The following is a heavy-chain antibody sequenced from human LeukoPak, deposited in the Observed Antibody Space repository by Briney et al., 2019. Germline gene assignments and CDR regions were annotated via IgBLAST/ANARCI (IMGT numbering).Heavy chain of an antibody. CDR3: ARDRVGQQLVGRKNNYYYMDV. CDR1: GASISSGSNY. J-gene: IGHJ6*03. Sequence: SETLSLTCSVSGASISSGSNYWGWIRQPPGKTLEWIGSIYSSGSTYYNSSLQSRVIIIIDTPKNHFSLTLSSVTAADTAVYYCARDRVGQQLVGRKNNYYYMDVWGKGTTVTISS. D-gene: IGHD6-13*01. CDR2: IYSSGST. V-gene: IGHV4-39*07.